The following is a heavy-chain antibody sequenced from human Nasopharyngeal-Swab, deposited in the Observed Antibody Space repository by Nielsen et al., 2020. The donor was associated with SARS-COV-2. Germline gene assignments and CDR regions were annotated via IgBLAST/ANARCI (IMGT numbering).Heavy chain of an antibody. J-gene: IGHJ4*02. V-gene: IGHV3-48*03. D-gene: IGHD2-15*01. CDR3: ARDTGYCSGGSCYLSHFDY. Sequence: GGSLRLSCAASGFTFRSYAISWVRQAPGKGLEWVSYISSSGSTIYYADSVKGRFTISRDNAKNSLYLQMNSLRAEDTAVYYCARDTGYCSGGSCYLSHFDYWGQGTLVTVSS. CDR1: GFTFRSYA. CDR2: ISSSGSTI.